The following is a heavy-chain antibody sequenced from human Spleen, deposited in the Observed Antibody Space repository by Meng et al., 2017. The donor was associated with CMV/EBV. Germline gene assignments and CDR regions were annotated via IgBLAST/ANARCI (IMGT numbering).Heavy chain of an antibody. CDR1: SITNHNW. J-gene: IGHJ4*02. V-gene: IGHV4-4*02. D-gene: IGHD1-26*01. CDR2: IYHGGKT. Sequence: SITNHNWWSWVRQPPGKGLEWIGEIYHGGKTNYNPSLTSRLTISVDRSKNQFSLKLSSVTAADTAVYYCARVGTYSGTYPTGYFDSWGQGTLVTVSS. CDR3: ARVGTYSGTYPTGYFDS.